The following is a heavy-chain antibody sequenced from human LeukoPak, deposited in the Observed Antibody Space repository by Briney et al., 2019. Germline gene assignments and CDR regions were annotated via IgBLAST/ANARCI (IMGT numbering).Heavy chain of an antibody. V-gene: IGHV1-69*04. CDR3: ARAPPGAMVRGVSKRDWFDP. J-gene: IGHJ5*02. CDR1: GGTFSSYA. Sequence: SVKVSCKASGGTFSSYAISWVRQAPGQGLEWMGRIIPILGIANYAQKFQGRVTITTDKSTSTAYMELSSLRSEDTAVYYCARAPPGAMVRGVSKRDWFDPWGQGTLVTVSS. CDR2: IIPILGIA. D-gene: IGHD3-10*01.